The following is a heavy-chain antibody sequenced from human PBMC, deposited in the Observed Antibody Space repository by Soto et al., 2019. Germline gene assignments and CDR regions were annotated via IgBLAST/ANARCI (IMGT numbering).Heavy chain of an antibody. CDR1: GFSFSDYS. CDR3: ARDGAYCSGTGCRDYYHYMDV. D-gene: IGHD2-2*01. CDR2: ISGRSSYI. V-gene: IGHV3-21*01. J-gene: IGHJ6*03. Sequence: EVQLVESGGGLVKPGGSLRLSCAASGFSFSDYSMNWVRRAPGKGLEWVSSISGRSSYIYYADSLKGRVTVSRDNAEKSLYLQMTSLSAEDTAVYYCARDGAYCSGTGCRDYYHYMDVWGKGTRVTVSS.